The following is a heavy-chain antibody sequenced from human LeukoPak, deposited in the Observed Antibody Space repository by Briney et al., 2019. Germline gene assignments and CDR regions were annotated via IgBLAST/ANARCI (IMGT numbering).Heavy chain of an antibody. D-gene: IGHD3-22*01. V-gene: IGHV3-23*01. CDR2: ISGSGGST. Sequence: GGSLRLSCAASGFTFSSYAMGWVRQAPGKGLEWVSGISGSGGSTYYADSVKGRFTISRDNSKNTLYLQMNSLRAEDTAVYYCAKGRDYYYDSSGFGFDPWGQGTLVTVS. CDR1: GFTFSSYA. CDR3: AKGRDYYYDSSGFGFDP. J-gene: IGHJ5*02.